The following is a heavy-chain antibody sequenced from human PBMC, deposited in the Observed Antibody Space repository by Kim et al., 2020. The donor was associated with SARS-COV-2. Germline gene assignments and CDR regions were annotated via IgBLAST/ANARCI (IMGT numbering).Heavy chain of an antibody. V-gene: IGHV4-34*01. Sequence: SETLSLTCAVYGGSFSGYYWSWIRQPPGKGLEWIGEINHSGSTNYNPSLKSRGTISVNTSKNQFSLKLSSVTAADTAAYYCARKKKQVVTPFDYWGPGT. CDR2: INHSGST. J-gene: IGHJ4*02. CDR1: GGSFSGYY. CDR3: ARKKKQVVTPFDY. D-gene: IGHD6-13*01.